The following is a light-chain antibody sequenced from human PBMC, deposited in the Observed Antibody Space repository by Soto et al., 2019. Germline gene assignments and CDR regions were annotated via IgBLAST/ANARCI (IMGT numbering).Light chain of an antibody. J-gene: IGKJ5*01. Sequence: EIVMTQSPATLSVSPGGRATLSCRASQSIYNNLAWYQQKPGQAPRLLIYDASTRATGIPPSVSGSGSGTEFTLTISSLQSEDFAVYYCQQYNNCPITFGQGTRLEIK. V-gene: IGKV3-15*01. CDR3: QQYNNCPIT. CDR2: DAS. CDR1: QSIYNN.